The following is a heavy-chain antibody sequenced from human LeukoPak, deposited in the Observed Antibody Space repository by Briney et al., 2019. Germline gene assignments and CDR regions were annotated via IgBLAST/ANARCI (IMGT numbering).Heavy chain of an antibody. CDR3: AKDHCSRTTGDGSPGY. CDR2: IQYDGDEK. J-gene: IGHJ4*02. V-gene: IGHV3-30*02. CDR1: GFTFSNYG. D-gene: IGHD2-2*01. Sequence: PGGSLRLSCVASGFTFSNYGIHWVRQAPGKGLEWLAFIQYDGDEKYYADSVKGRFTISRDNSKNTLYLQIISLRTEDTAVYYCAKDHCSRTTGDGSPGYWGQGTLVTVSS.